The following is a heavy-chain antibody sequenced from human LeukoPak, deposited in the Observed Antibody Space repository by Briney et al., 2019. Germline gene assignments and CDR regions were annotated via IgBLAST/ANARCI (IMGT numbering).Heavy chain of an antibody. CDR3: ARGVPTTVSYFYYYYYYMDV. CDR1: GFTFSDYY. D-gene: IGHD4-17*01. CDR2: ISSSGSTI. J-gene: IGHJ6*03. V-gene: IGHV3-11*04. Sequence: GGSLRLSCAASGFTFSDYYMSWIRQAPGKGLEWVSYISSSGSTIYYADSEKGRFTISRDNAKNSLYLQMNSLRAEDRAVYYCARGVPTTVSYFYYYYYYMDVWGKGTTVTVSS.